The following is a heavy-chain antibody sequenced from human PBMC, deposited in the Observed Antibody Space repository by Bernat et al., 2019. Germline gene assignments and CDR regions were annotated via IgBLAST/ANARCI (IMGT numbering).Heavy chain of an antibody. V-gene: IGHV3-74*01. CDR1: GFTFSNYW. CDR2: INTDGSST. Sequence: EVQLVESGGGLVQPGGSLRLSCEASGFTFSNYWMNWVRQAPRKGLVWVERINTDGSSTNYADSVKGRFTISRDNAKNTVYLQMNSLSPEDTSVYYCASGFCGTSNCYSLVMDVWGQGTTVTVSS. D-gene: IGHD2-2*01. J-gene: IGHJ6*02. CDR3: ASGFCGTSNCYSLVMDV.